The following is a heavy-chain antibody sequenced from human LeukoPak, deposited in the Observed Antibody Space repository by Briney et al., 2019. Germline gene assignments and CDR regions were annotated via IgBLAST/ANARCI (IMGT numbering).Heavy chain of an antibody. V-gene: IGHV4-34*01. CDR1: GGSFSGYY. Sequence: SETLSLTCAVYGGSFSGYYWSWIRQPPGKGLEWIGEINHSGSTNYNPSLKSRVTISVDTSKNQFSLKLSSVTAADTAVYYCARRLTGVIYGMDVWGQGTTVTVS. CDR3: ARRLTGVIYGMDV. J-gene: IGHJ6*02. D-gene: IGHD2-21*01. CDR2: INHSGST.